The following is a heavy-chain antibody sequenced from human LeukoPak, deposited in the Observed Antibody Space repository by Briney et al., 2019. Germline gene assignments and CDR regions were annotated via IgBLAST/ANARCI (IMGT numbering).Heavy chain of an antibody. Sequence: SGPTLVNPTQTLTLTCAFSGFSLTTTKMCVNWIRQPPGKPLEWLARIDWDDDKYYSTSLKTRLTISKATSKNQVVLTMTNMDPVDTATYYCARILAGPDYFDYWGQGTLVTVSS. CDR3: ARILAGPDYFDY. V-gene: IGHV2-70*11. CDR1: GFSLTTTKMC. J-gene: IGHJ4*02. D-gene: IGHD6-13*01. CDR2: IDWDDDK.